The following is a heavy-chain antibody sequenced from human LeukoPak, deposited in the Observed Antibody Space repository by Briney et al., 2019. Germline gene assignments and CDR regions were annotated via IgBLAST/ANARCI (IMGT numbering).Heavy chain of an antibody. CDR2: INPNSGGT. V-gene: IGHV1-2*02. D-gene: IGHD6-13*01. J-gene: IGHJ4*02. CDR1: GYTFTGYY. CDR3: ARELVAAAASFDY. Sequence: ASVKVSCKASGYTFTGYYMHWVRQAPGQGLEWMGWINPNSGGTNYAQKFQGRVTMTRDTSISTAYMELSRLRSDDTAVYYCARELVAAAASFDYWGQGTLVTVPS.